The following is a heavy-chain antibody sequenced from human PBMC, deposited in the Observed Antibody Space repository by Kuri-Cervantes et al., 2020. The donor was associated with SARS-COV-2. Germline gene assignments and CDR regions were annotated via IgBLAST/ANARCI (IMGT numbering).Heavy chain of an antibody. CDR1: GFIFSDYY. Sequence: GGSLRLSCTASGFIFSDYYMTWIRQAPGKGLEWVSNIGPSGTTKYYADSVKGRFTISRDNAKNSLYLQMSSLRAEDTAVYYCARVEYSNYYFDYWGQGTLVTVSS. CDR2: IGPSGTTK. CDR3: ARVEYSNYYFDY. J-gene: IGHJ4*02. V-gene: IGHV3-11*04. D-gene: IGHD4-11*01.